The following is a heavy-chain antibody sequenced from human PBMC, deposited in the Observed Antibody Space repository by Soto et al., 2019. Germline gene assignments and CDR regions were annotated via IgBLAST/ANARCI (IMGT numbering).Heavy chain of an antibody. CDR2: IDPSDSYT. D-gene: IGHD2-21*01. J-gene: IGHJ5*02. V-gene: IGHV5-10-1*01. Sequence: PGESLKISCKGSGYSFTSYWISWVRQMPGKGLEWIGRIDPSDSYTNYSPSFQGHVTISADKSISTAYLQWSSLKASDTAMYYCARHGGGVLNWFDPWGQGTLVTVSS. CDR3: ARHGGGVLNWFDP. CDR1: GYSFTSYW.